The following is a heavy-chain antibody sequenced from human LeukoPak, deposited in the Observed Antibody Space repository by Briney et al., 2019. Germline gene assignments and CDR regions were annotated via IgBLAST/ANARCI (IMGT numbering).Heavy chain of an antibody. CDR2: ISAYNGKT. CDR1: GYTFTNYC. V-gene: IGHV1-18*01. D-gene: IGHD3-22*01. Sequence: ASVKVSCKASGYTFTNYCINWVRQAPGQGLEWMGWISAYNGKTNYEQKLQGRVTMTRDASTSTAYMELRSLRSDDTAVYYCARDRYHRLGTYYYDSSGLTPYYFDYWGQGTLVTVSS. J-gene: IGHJ4*02. CDR3: ARDRYHRLGTYYYDSSGLTPYYFDY.